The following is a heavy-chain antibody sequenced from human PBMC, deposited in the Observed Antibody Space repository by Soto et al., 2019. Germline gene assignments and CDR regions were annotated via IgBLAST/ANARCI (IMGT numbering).Heavy chain of an antibody. CDR1: GFTFSSYW. V-gene: IGHV3-7*03. J-gene: IGHJ3*02. D-gene: IGHD2-2*01. CDR2: IKQDGSEK. Sequence: EVQLVESGGGLVQPGGSLRLSCAASGFTFSSYWMSWVRQAPGKGLEWVANIKQDGSEKYYVDSVKGRFTISRDNAKNSRYLQMNSLRAEDTAVYYCARDSPQAAGEIVVVPAATLDAFDIGGQGTMVTVSS. CDR3: ARDSPQAAGEIVVVPAATLDAFDI.